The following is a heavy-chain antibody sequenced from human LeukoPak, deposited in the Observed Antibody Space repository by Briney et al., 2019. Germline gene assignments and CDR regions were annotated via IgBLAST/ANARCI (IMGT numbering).Heavy chain of an antibody. Sequence: GGSLRLSCAASGFTFSSYGMHWVRQAPGKVLEWVAFIRYDGSNKYYADSVKGRFTISRDNSKNTLYLQMNSLRAEDTAVYYCARDAMVYGSGSYYNYWGQGTLVTVSS. D-gene: IGHD3-10*01. V-gene: IGHV3-30*02. CDR3: ARDAMVYGSGSYYNY. CDR1: GFTFSSYG. CDR2: IRYDGSNK. J-gene: IGHJ4*02.